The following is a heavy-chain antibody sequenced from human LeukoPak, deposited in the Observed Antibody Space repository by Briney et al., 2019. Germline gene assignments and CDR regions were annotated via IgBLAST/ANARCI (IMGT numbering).Heavy chain of an antibody. D-gene: IGHD3-9*01. Sequence: GGSLRLSCAVSGFAFSTYAMHWVRQAPGKGLEWVALISYDGSSTYNEDCVKGRFTISRDNSKNTLYLQMNSLRAEDTAVYYCARDISLTGCPDYWGQGTLVTVSS. CDR3: ARDISLTGCPDY. CDR1: GFAFSTYA. V-gene: IGHV3-30-3*01. CDR2: ISYDGSST. J-gene: IGHJ4*02.